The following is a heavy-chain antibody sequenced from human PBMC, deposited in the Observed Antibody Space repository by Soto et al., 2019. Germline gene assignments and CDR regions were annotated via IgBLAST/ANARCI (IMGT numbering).Heavy chain of an antibody. J-gene: IGHJ2*01. Sequence: QVQLQESGPGLVKPSQTLSLTCTVSGGSISSGGYYWSWIRQHPGKGLEWIGYIYYSGSTYYNPSLKSGVTISVDTSKNQFSLKLSSVTAAETAVYYCARAEWELPYWYFDLWGRGTLVTVSS. CDR3: ARAEWELPYWYFDL. D-gene: IGHD1-26*01. CDR2: IYYSGST. CDR1: GGSISSGGYY. V-gene: IGHV4-31*03.